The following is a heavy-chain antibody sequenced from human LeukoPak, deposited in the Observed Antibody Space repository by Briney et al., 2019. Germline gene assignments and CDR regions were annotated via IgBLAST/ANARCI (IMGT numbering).Heavy chain of an antibody. J-gene: IGHJ4*02. V-gene: IGHV4-31*03. CDR2: IYYSGST. D-gene: IGHD5-24*01. CDR3: ARSSWLQSFDY. CDR1: GGSISSGGYY. Sequence: PSETLSLTCTVSGGSISSGGYYWSWIRQHPGKGLEWIGYIYYSGSTYYNPSLKSRVTISVDTSKNQFSLKLSSVTAADTAVYYCARSSWLQSFDYWGQGTLVTVSS.